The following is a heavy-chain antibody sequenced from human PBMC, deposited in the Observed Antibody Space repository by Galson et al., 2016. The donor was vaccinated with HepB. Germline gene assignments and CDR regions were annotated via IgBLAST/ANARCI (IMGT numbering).Heavy chain of an antibody. CDR1: GFIFSVYN. D-gene: IGHD1-14*01. V-gene: IGHV3-48*01. Sequence: SLRLSCAASGFIFSVYNMNWARQAPGKGLEWIAWITSSSDTMYYADSVKGRFTISRDNAKNTLYLQMNNLTPDDTAIYYCARGGGTSSYYYWGMDVWGQGTTGTVSS. CDR3: ARGGGTSSYYYWGMDV. CDR2: ITSSSDTM. J-gene: IGHJ6*02.